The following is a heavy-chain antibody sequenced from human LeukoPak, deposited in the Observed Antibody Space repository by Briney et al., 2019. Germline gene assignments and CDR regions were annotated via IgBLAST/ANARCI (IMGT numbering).Heavy chain of an antibody. V-gene: IGHV1-8*01. J-gene: IGHJ4*02. D-gene: IGHD2-2*01. CDR2: VNPNNGNT. CDR3: ARGREGVVVPAAMMTQETTVTTGDY. CDR1: GYTFTSYD. Sequence: ASVKVSCKASGYTFTSYDINWVRQATGHGLEWMGWVNPNNGNTGYAQKFQGRVTMTRNTSISTAYMELSSLRSEDTAVYYCARGREGVVVPAAMMTQETTVTTGDYWGQGTLVTVSS.